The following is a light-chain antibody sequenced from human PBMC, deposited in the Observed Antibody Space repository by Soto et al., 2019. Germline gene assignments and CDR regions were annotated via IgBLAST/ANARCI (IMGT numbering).Light chain of an antibody. CDR3: QQYGSLPIT. J-gene: IGKJ4*01. Sequence: EIVLTQSPGTLSLSPGERATLSCRASQSVGSIYLAWYQQKPGQAPRLLIYGASDRAAGIPDRFSGSASGTDFTLTISRLEPEDFAVYYCQQYGSLPITFGGGTKVEIK. CDR1: QSVGSIY. V-gene: IGKV3-20*01. CDR2: GAS.